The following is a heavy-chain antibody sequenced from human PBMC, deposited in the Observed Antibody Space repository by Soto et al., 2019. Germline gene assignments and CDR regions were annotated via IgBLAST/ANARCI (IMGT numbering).Heavy chain of an antibody. Sequence: SETLSLTCAVYGGSFSGYYWSWIRQPPGKGLEWIGEINHSGSTNYNPSLKSRVTISVDTSKNQFSLKLSSVTAADTAVYYCASSSKRGTCFDYWGQGTLVTVSS. CDR3: ASSSKRGTCFDY. D-gene: IGHD6-13*01. V-gene: IGHV4-34*01. CDR2: INHSGST. J-gene: IGHJ4*02. CDR1: GGSFSGYY.